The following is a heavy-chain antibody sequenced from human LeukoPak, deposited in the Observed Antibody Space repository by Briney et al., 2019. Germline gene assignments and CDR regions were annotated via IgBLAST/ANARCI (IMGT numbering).Heavy chain of an antibody. CDR1: GFTFSSYG. J-gene: IGHJ4*02. CDR3: AKDGGSHYYFDY. CDR2: IRYDGSNK. Sequence: GGSLTLSCAASGFTFSSYGMHWVRQAPGKGLEWVAFIRYDGSNKYYADSVKGRFTISRDNSKNTLYLQMNSLRAEDTAVYYCAKDGGSHYYFDYWGQGTLVTVSS. D-gene: IGHD3-16*01. V-gene: IGHV3-30*02.